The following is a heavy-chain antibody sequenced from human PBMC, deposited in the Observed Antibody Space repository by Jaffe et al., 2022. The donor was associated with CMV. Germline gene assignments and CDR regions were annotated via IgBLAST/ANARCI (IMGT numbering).Heavy chain of an antibody. D-gene: IGHD3-22*01. Sequence: EVQLVESGGGLVKPGGSLRLSCAASGFTFSSYSMNWVRQAPGKGLEWVSSISSSSSYIYYADSVKGRFTISRDNAKNSLYLQMNSLRAEDTAVYYCASLWGSSGYSDYWGQGTLVTVSS. V-gene: IGHV3-21*01. J-gene: IGHJ4*02. CDR3: ASLWGSSGYSDY. CDR2: ISSSSSYI. CDR1: GFTFSSYS.